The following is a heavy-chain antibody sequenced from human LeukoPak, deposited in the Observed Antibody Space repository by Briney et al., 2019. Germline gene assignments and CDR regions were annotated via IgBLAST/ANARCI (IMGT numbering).Heavy chain of an antibody. CDR3: ARDKLAGATYFDS. V-gene: IGHV3-66*03. D-gene: IGHD1-26*01. J-gene: IGHJ4*02. CDR1: GFSVSSTW. CDR2: MYGRGTT. Sequence: GGSLRLSCEASGFSVSSTWMSWVRQAPGKGLEWVSIMYGRGTTSHADSVKGRFTVSRDNAKNILYLQMNSLRADDTAVYYCARDKLAGATYFDSWGRGTLVTVSS.